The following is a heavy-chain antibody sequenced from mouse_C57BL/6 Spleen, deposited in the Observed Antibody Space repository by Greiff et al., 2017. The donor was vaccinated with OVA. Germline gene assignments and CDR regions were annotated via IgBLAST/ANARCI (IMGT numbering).Heavy chain of an antibody. Sequence: QVQLQQSDAELVKPGASVKISCKVSGYAFTNPTIHWMKQRPEQGLEWIGYIYPGDGSTKYNEKFKGKATLTADKSSSTAYMQLNSLASEDSAVYGCASGGDDAWDLDVWGTGTTVTVSS. D-gene: IGHD2-3*01. CDR3: ASGGDDAWDLDV. J-gene: IGHJ1*03. CDR1: GYAFTNPT. V-gene: IGHV1-78*01. CDR2: IYPGDGST.